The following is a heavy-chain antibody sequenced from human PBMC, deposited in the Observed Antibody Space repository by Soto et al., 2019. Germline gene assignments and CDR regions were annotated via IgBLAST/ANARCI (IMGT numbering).Heavy chain of an antibody. CDR3: VRDGYPAWVYGVDV. V-gene: IGHV3-30*03. Sequence: RSLRLSCAASGFTFSSYGMHWVRQAPGKGLEWVAVISYDGSNKYYADSVKGRFTISRDNSKNTLYLQMNSLRAEDTAVYYCVRDGYPAWVYGVDVWGQGTTVTVSS. CDR2: ISYDGSNK. J-gene: IGHJ6*02. D-gene: IGHD5-18*01. CDR1: GFTFSSYG.